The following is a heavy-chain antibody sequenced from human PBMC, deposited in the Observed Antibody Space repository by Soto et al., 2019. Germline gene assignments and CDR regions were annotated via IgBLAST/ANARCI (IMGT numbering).Heavy chain of an antibody. Sequence: EVQLLESGGGLLQPGGSLRLSCTASGFTFSNYAMSWVRQAPGKGLEWVSTFSSGGGGTYYADSVKGRFTISRNNSNNTLSLQINSLTAEDTAVYYCTKANRYCSGANCFTFDYWGLVTLVTVSS. J-gene: IGHJ4*02. D-gene: IGHD2-15*01. CDR1: GFTFSNYA. V-gene: IGHV3-23*01. CDR3: TKANRYCSGANCFTFDY. CDR2: FSSGGGGT.